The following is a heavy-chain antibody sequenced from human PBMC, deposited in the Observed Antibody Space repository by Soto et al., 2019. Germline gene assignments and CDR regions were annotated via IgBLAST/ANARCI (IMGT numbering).Heavy chain of an antibody. J-gene: IGHJ6*02. CDR2: IKSKSDGGTT. Sequence: GGSLRLSCAVSGFTFSNAWMSWVRQAPGKGLEWVGRIKSKSDGGTTDYAASVKGRFTISRDDSKNTLTLQMSSLKTEDTAVYYCTYSGRFRAVAANYYFYYGADVWGQGTTVTVSS. CDR3: TYSGRFRAVAANYYFYYGADV. D-gene: IGHD6-19*01. V-gene: IGHV3-15*01. CDR1: GFTFSNAW.